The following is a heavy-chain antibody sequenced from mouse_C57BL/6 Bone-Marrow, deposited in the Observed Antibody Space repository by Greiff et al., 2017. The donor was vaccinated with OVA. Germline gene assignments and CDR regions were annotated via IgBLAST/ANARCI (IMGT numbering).Heavy chain of an antibody. J-gene: IGHJ4*01. Sequence: EVTLVESGGGLVKPGGSLKLSCAASGFTFSSYAMSWVRQTPEKRLEWVATISDGGGYTYYPANVQGRFTISRDNANNNLYLQMSHLKSEDTAMYYCARALLLRFLYYAMDDGGQGTSVTVSS. D-gene: IGHD1-1*01. V-gene: IGHV5-4*03. CDR3: ARALLLRFLYYAMDD. CDR1: GFTFSSYA. CDR2: ISDGGGYT.